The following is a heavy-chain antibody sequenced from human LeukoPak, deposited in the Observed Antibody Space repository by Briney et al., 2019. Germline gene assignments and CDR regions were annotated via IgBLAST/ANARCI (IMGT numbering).Heavy chain of an antibody. CDR2: IRVYNGNT. V-gene: IGHV1-18*01. CDR1: GYTFTSYG. J-gene: IGHJ4*02. CDR3: ARDYRFTYSGSPGDF. D-gene: IGHD1-26*01. Sequence: GASVKVSCKASGYTFTSYGINWVRQAPGQGLEWMGWIRVYNGNTNYAQKLQGRVTMTTDTSTSTAYMELRSLRSDDTAVYYCARDYRFTYSGSPGDFWGQGTLVTVSS.